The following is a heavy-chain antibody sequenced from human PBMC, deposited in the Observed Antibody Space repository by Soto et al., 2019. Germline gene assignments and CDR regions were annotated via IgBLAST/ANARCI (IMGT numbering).Heavy chain of an antibody. CDR1: GFTFSNAW. CDR2: IKSKTDGGTT. V-gene: IGHV3-15*01. Sequence: GGSLRLSCAASGFTFSNAWMSWVRQAPGKGLEWVGRIKSKTDGGTTDYAAPVKGRFTISRDDSKNTLYLQMNSLKTEGTAVYYCTTLPGYSYGYGYYYYGVDVWGQGTTVTVSS. J-gene: IGHJ6*02. D-gene: IGHD5-18*01. CDR3: TTLPGYSYGYGYYYYGVDV.